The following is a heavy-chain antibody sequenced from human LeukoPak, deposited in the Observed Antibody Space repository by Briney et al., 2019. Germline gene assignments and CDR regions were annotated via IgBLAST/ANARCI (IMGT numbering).Heavy chain of an antibody. Sequence: ASVKVSCKASGYTFTSYGINWVRQATGQGLEWMGWMNPNSGNTGYAQKFQGRVTITRNTSISTAYMELSSLRSEDTAVYYCARGSGWYGGFDYWGQGTLVTVSS. V-gene: IGHV1-8*03. CDR3: ARGSGWYGGFDY. D-gene: IGHD6-19*01. CDR2: MNPNSGNT. CDR1: GYTFTSYG. J-gene: IGHJ4*02.